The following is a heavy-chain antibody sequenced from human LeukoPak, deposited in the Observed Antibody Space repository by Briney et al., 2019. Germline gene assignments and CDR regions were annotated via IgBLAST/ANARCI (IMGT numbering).Heavy chain of an antibody. J-gene: IGHJ4*02. Sequence: GGSLRLSCEASGFNFNYYAMNCVRQAPGKGLEWVSGISGSGADTYSADSVKGRFTISRDNSRNRLYLQMNSLRADDTAVYYCAKGIDILTAYLDFWGQGTLVTVSS. CDR1: GFNFNYYA. CDR2: ISGSGADT. V-gene: IGHV3-23*01. D-gene: IGHD3-9*01. CDR3: AKGIDILTAYLDF.